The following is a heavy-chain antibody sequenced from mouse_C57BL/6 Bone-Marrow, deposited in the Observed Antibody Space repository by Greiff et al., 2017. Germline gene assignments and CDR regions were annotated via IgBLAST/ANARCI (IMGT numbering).Heavy chain of an antibody. CDR3: AASSYGSSLYYFDY. V-gene: IGHV1-76*01. CDR1: GYTFTDYY. J-gene: IGHJ2*01. Sequence: QVQLQQSGAELVRPGASVKLSCKASGYTFTDYYINWVKQRPGQGLEWIGSIYPGNGNTYYNEKFKGKATLTVETSSSTAYMQLRSLTSADSAVEVCAASSYGSSLYYFDYWGQGTTLTVSS. CDR2: IYPGNGNT. D-gene: IGHD1-1*01.